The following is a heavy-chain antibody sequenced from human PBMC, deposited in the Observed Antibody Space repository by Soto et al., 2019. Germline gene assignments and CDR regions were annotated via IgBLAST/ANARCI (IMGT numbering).Heavy chain of an antibody. CDR1: GGSISSGGYY. J-gene: IGHJ4*02. Sequence: PSETLSLTCTVSGGSISSGGYYWSWIRQHPGKGLEWIGYIYYSGSTYYNPSLKSRVTISVDTSKNQFSLKLSSVTAADTVVYYCARTVYYGSGNFYLDYWGPRTPANVSS. CDR3: ARTVYYGSGNFYLDY. CDR2: IYYSGST. V-gene: IGHV4-31*03. D-gene: IGHD3-10*01.